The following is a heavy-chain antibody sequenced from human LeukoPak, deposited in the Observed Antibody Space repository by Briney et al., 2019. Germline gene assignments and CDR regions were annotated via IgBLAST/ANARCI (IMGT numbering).Heavy chain of an antibody. D-gene: IGHD5-12*01. V-gene: IGHV1-2*02. CDR1: GYTFTGYY. J-gene: IGHJ6*02. CDR2: INPNSGGT. Sequence: GASVKVSCKASGYTFTGYYMHWVRQAPAQGLEWMGWINPNSGGTNYAQKFQGRVTVTRDTSISTAYMELSRLRSDDTAVYYCARGDACDSGYVHRDYYYGMDVWGQGTTVTVSS. CDR3: ARGDACDSGYVHRDYYYGMDV.